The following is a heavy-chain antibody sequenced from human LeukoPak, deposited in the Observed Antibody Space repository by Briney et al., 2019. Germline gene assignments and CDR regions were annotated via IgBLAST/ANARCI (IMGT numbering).Heavy chain of an antibody. D-gene: IGHD3-22*01. CDR2: IYYSGST. J-gene: IGHJ4*01. CDR3: ARHKVTTSDY. CDR1: GGSISSSSHY. Sequence: PSETLSLTCTVSGGSISSSSHYWGWIRQPPGRGLEWIGSIYYSGSTYYNPSLKSRVTISVDTSKNQFSLRLSSVTAADTAVYFCARHKVTTSDYWGHGTLVTVSS. V-gene: IGHV4-39*01.